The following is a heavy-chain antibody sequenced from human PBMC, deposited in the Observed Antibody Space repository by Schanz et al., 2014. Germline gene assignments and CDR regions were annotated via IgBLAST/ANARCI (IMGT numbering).Heavy chain of an antibody. Sequence: LVESGGGVVQPGRSLRLSCAASGFTFSSYGMHWVRQVPGKGLEWVAVVCYDGSKKYYADSVKGRFTISRDNSKNTLYLQMNSLRAEDTAEYYCARGVRVRGIIIDYWGPGTLVTVSS. CDR1: GFTFSSYG. D-gene: IGHD3-10*01. CDR3: ARGVRVRGIIIDY. J-gene: IGHJ4*02. CDR2: VCYDGSKK. V-gene: IGHV3-33*01.